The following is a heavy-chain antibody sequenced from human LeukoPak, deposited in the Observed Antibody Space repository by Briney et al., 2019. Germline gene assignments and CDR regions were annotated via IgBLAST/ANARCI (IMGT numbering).Heavy chain of an antibody. J-gene: IGHJ4*02. CDR2: IRGDESRK. D-gene: IGHD4-17*01. Sequence: GGSLRFSCAASGFSFSNYWMTWLRQAPGKGLEWVANIRGDESRKYYLDSVTGRFTISRDNAKNSLYLQMNSLRAEDTAVYYCARGGNGDSAVDYWGQGTLVTVSS. CDR3: ARGGNGDSAVDY. V-gene: IGHV3-7*01. CDR1: GFSFSNYW.